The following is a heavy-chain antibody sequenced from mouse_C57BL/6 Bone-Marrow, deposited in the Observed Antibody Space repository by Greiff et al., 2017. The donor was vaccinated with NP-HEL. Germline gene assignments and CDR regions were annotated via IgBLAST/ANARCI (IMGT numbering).Heavy chain of an antibody. Sequence: VQLQQSGPELVKPGASVKISCKASGYTFTDYYMNWVKQSHGKSLEWIGDINPNNGGTSYNQKFKGKATLTVDKSSSTAYMELLSLTSEDSAVYYCARSWTLLWSNYFAMDYWGQGTSVTVSS. CDR1: GYTFTDYY. CDR3: ARSWTLLWSNYFAMDY. CDR2: INPNNGGT. V-gene: IGHV1-26*01. D-gene: IGHD2-1*01. J-gene: IGHJ4*01.